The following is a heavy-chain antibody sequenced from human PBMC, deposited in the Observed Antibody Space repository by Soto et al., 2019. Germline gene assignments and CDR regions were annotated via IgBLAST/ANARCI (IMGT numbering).Heavy chain of an antibody. CDR2: IYTSGST. V-gene: IGHV4-4*07. CDR3: ARGGYSGYDPSYYFDY. CDR1: GGSISSYY. J-gene: IGHJ4*02. Sequence: PSETLSLTCTVSGGSISSYYWSWIRQPAGKGLEWIGRIYTSGSTNYNPSLKSRVTMSLDTSKNQFSLKLTSVTAADTALYYCARGGYSGYDPSYYFDYWGQGTLVTVSS. D-gene: IGHD5-12*01.